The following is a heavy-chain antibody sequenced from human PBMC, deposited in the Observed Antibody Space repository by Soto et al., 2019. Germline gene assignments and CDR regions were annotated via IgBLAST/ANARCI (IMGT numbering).Heavy chain of an antibody. J-gene: IGHJ4*02. V-gene: IGHV4-4*02. Sequence: XTLSLTGAVSGGSLSSSKWWSWVLQPPGKGLEWIGEIYHSGRTNYNTSLKSRVTISVEKSKNQFSLKLSYVNAADTAVYYCARTRWLQPFDYWGQGPLVTVSS. D-gene: IGHD5-12*01. CDR2: IYHSGRT. CDR3: ARTRWLQPFDY. CDR1: GGSLSSSKW.